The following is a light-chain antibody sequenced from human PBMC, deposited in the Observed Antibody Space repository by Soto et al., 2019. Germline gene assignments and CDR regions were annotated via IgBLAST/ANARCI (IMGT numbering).Light chain of an antibody. CDR1: QGISSY. CDR2: AAS. J-gene: IGKJ5*01. CDR3: QKYNSAPLT. Sequence: AVRMTQSPSSLSASTGDRVTITCRASQGISSYLAWYQQKPGKAPKLLIYAASTLQSGVPSRFSGSGSGTDFTLTISCLQSEDVATYYCQKYNSAPLTSGQGTRPEI. V-gene: IGKV1-8*01.